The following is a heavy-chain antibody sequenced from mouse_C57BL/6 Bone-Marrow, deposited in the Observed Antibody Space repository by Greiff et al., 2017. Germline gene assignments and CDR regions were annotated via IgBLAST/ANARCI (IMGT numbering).Heavy chain of an antibody. J-gene: IGHJ1*03. CDR1: GFTFSDYG. V-gene: IGHV5-17*01. D-gene: IGHD1-1*01. CDR3: ARTDYYYGSSYWYFDV. Sequence: EVMLVESGGGLVKPGGSLKLSCAASGFTFSDYGMHWVRQAPEKGLEWVAYISSGSSTIYYADTVKGRFTISRDNAKNTLFLQMTSLRSEDTAMYYCARTDYYYGSSYWYFDVWGTGTTVTVSS. CDR2: ISSGSSTI.